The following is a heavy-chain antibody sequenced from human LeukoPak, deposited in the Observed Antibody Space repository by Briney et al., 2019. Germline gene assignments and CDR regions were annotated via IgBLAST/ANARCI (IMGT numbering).Heavy chain of an antibody. V-gene: IGHV4-59*11. CDR3: ARDGAGIYWYFDL. Sequence: PSETLSLTCTVSGGFISSHYWSWIRQPPGKGLEWIGYIYYSGSTNYNPSLKSRVTISVDTSKNQFSLKLSSVAAADTAVYYCARDGAGIYWYFDLWGRGTLVTVSS. D-gene: IGHD6-13*01. J-gene: IGHJ2*01. CDR2: IYYSGST. CDR1: GGFISSHY.